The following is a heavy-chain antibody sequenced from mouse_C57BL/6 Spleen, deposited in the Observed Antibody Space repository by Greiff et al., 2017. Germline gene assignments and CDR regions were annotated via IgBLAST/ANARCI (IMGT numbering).Heavy chain of an antibody. CDR2: ISDGGSYT. D-gene: IGHD2-2*01. CDR3: AREEDGYDYFDY. V-gene: IGHV5-4*01. CDR1: GFTFSSYA. J-gene: IGHJ2*01. Sequence: EVMLVESGGGLVKPGGSLKLSCAASGFTFSSYAMSWVRQTPEKRLEWVATISDGGSYTYYPDNVKGRFTISRDNAKNNLYLQMSHLKSEDTAMYYCAREEDGYDYFDYWGQGTTLTVSS.